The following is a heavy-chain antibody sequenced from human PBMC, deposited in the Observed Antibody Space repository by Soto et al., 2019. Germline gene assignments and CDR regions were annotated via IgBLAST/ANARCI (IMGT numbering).Heavy chain of an antibody. CDR3: AKGGRRRGSYPPLDS. J-gene: IGHJ4*02. Sequence: PGGSLRLSCAASGFTFSSYAMTWVRQAPGKGLKWVSAISETGGSIYYADSVKGRFTISRDNSKNTLYLQMSSPRAEDTAVYFCAKGGRRRGSYPPLDSWGQGTLVTVSS. CDR1: GFTFSSYA. D-gene: IGHD1-26*01. CDR2: ISETGGSI. V-gene: IGHV3-23*01.